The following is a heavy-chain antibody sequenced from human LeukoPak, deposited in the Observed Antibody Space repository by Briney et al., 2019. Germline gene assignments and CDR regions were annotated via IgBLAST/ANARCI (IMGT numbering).Heavy chain of an antibody. Sequence: GSLRLSCAASGFTFSSYSMNWLRQPPGKGLEWIGYIYYSGSTNYKPSLKSRVTMSVDTSKNQFSLKLSSVTAADTAVYSCARGSVRGEFDPWGQGTLVTVSS. CDR1: GFTFSSYS. V-gene: IGHV4-59*01. D-gene: IGHD3-10*01. CDR3: ARGSVRGEFDP. CDR2: IYYSGST. J-gene: IGHJ5*02.